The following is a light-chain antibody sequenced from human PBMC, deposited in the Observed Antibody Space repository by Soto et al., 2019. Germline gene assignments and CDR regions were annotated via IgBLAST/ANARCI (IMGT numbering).Light chain of an antibody. Sequence: IQLTQSPSSLSASVGNRVTITCRASQGISNFLAWYQQKPGKAPKLLIYVASNLQSGVPSRFSGSGSGTDFTLTISSLQPEDIATYYCQESYSTSFGQGTKVDIK. V-gene: IGKV1-39*01. CDR1: QGISNF. CDR2: VAS. J-gene: IGKJ1*01. CDR3: QESYSTS.